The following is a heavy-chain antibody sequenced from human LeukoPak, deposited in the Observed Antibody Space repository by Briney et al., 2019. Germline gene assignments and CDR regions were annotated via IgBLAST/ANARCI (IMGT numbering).Heavy chain of an antibody. J-gene: IGHJ4*02. CDR3: ARDLGGAYYFDY. Sequence: GASVKVSCKASGYTFTGYYMHWVRQAPGQGLEWMGWINPSSGGTNYAQKFQGRVTMTRDTSISTAYMELSRLRSDDTAVYYCARDLGGAYYFDYWGQGTLVTVSS. V-gene: IGHV1-2*02. D-gene: IGHD1-26*01. CDR2: INPSSGGT. CDR1: GYTFTGYY.